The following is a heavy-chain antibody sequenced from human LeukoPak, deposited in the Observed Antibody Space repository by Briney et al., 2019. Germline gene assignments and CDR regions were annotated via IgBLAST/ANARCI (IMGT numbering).Heavy chain of an antibody. Sequence: SETLSLTCTVSGGSISSYYWSWIRQPPGKGLEWIGYIYYSGSTNYNPSLKSRVTISVDTSKNQFSLKLSSVTAADTAVYYCARGSSWYYYYYYYYMDVWGKGTTVTVSS. V-gene: IGHV4-59*01. CDR1: GGSISSYY. CDR2: IYYSGST. CDR3: ARGSSWYYYYYYYYMDV. J-gene: IGHJ6*03. D-gene: IGHD6-13*01.